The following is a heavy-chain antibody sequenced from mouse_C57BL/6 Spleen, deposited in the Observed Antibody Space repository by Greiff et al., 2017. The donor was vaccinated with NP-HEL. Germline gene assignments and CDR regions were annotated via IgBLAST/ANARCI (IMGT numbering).Heavy chain of an antibody. CDR1: GYAFSSSW. CDR3: ARSELGRGEYYFDY. CDR2: IYPGDGDT. V-gene: IGHV1-82*01. Sequence: QVQLQQSGPELVKPGASVKISCKASGYAFSSSWMNWVKQRPGKGLEWIGRIYPGDGDTNYNGKFKGKATLTADKSSSTAYMQLSSLTSEDSAVYFCARSELGRGEYYFDYWGQGTTLTVSS. D-gene: IGHD4-1*01. J-gene: IGHJ2*01.